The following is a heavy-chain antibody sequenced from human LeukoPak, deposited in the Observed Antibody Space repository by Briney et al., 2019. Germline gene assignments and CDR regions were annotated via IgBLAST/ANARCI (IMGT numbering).Heavy chain of an antibody. Sequence: SVKVSCKASGGTFSSYAISWVRQAPGQGLEWMGGIIPIFGTANYAQKFQGRVTMTRDTSTSTVYMELSSLRSEDTAVYYCVREEEGGTFDYWGQGTLVTVSS. V-gene: IGHV1-69*05. D-gene: IGHD3-16*01. CDR2: IIPIFGTA. J-gene: IGHJ4*02. CDR3: VREEEGGTFDY. CDR1: GGTFSSYA.